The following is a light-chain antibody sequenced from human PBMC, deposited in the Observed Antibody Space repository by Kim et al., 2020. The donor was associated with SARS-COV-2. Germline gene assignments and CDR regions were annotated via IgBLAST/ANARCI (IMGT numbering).Light chain of an antibody. CDR1: TSDVGNYNL. V-gene: IGLV2-23*02. J-gene: IGLJ2*01. CDR2: EVT. CDR3: CSFTGIGVV. Sequence: PGQSATSSCTETTSDVGNYNLASWYQQHPGNAPNLIIYEVTKRPSGVSNRFSGSKSGNTASLTISGLQAEDEADYYCCSFTGIGVVFGGGTQLTVL.